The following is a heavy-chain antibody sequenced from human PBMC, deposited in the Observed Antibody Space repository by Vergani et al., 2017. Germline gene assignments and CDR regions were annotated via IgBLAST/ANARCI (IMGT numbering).Heavy chain of an antibody. J-gene: IGHJ6*02. CDR2: IIPIFGTA. CDR3: ARTSGDSGYGNGGYYYYYYGMDV. D-gene: IGHD5-12*01. Sequence: QVQLVQSGAEVKKPGSSVKVSCKASGGTFSSYAISWVRQAPGQGLEWMGRIIPIFGTANYAQKFQGRVTITADESTSTAYMELSSLRSEDTAVYYCARTSGDSGYGNGGYYYYYYGMDVWGQGTTVTVSS. V-gene: IGHV1-69*13. CDR1: GGTFSSYA.